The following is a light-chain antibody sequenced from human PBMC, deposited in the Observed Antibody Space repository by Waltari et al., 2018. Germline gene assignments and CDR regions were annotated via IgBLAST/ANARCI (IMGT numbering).Light chain of an antibody. V-gene: IGKV3-20*01. J-gene: IGKJ1*01. CDR3: QMYVNLPPT. CDR1: QRFTWS. CDR2: DAS. Sequence: EIVLTQSPGTLSLSPGERATLSCRASQRFTWSLAWYQQKPGQAPRLLIYDASSRATGIPDRFSGSGSGTDFSLTISRLEPEDFAVYYCQMYVNLPPTFGQGTKVEIK.